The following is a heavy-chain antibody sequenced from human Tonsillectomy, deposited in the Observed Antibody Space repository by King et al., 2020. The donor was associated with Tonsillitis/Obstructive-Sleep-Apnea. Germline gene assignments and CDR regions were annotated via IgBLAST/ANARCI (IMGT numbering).Heavy chain of an antibody. V-gene: IGHV4-34*01. CDR1: GGSFSGYY. CDR2: MYHSGST. J-gene: IGHJ6*03. Sequence: VQLQQWGAGLLKPSETLSLTCAVYGGSFSGYYWSWIRQPPGKGLEWIGEMYHSGSTNYNPSLKSRVNISVDTSKNQFSLKLGSVTAADTAVYYCARGSFVVQGVPPYYYMDVWGKGTTVTVSS. D-gene: IGHD3-10*01. CDR3: ARGSFVVQGVPPYYYMDV.